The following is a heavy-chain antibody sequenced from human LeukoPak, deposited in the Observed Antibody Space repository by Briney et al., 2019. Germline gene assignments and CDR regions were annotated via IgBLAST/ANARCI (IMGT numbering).Heavy chain of an antibody. V-gene: IGHV1-18*01. D-gene: IGHD2-2*01. J-gene: IGHJ6*02. CDR2: ISAYNGNT. CDR3: ARDVVGYCSSTSCYYYYYYGMDV. Sequence: GASVKVSCKASGYTFTRYGISWARQAPGQGLEWMGWISAYNGNTNYAQKLQGRVTMTTETSTSTAYMELRSLRSDDTAVYYCARDVVGYCSSTSCYYYYYYGMDVWGQGTTVTVSS. CDR1: GYTFTRYG.